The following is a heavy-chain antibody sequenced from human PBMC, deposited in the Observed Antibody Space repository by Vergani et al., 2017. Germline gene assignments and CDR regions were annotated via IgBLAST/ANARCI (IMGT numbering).Heavy chain of an antibody. Sequence: QVQLQQWGAGLLKPSETLSLTCPVYGGSFSGYYWSWIRQPPGKGLEWIGEINHSGSTNYNPSLKSRVTISVDTSKNQFSLKLSSVTAADTAVYYCARPGRFLRWFDPWGQGTLVTVSS. V-gene: IGHV4-34*01. CDR1: GGSFSGYY. CDR3: ARPGRFLRWFDP. J-gene: IGHJ5*02. D-gene: IGHD3-3*01. CDR2: INHSGST.